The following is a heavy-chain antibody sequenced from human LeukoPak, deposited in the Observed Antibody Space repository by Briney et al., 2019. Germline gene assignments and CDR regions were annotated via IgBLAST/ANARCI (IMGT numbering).Heavy chain of an antibody. CDR2: ISSSSSYI. CDR1: GFTFSSYS. Sequence: GGSLRLSCAASGFTFSSYSMNWVRQAPGKGLEWVSSISSSSSYIYYADSVKGRFTISTDNAKKPLYLQMNSLRAEDTAVYYCAIGERRTPFDYWGQGTLVTVSS. J-gene: IGHJ4*02. CDR3: AIGERRTPFDY. V-gene: IGHV3-21*01. D-gene: IGHD1-1*01.